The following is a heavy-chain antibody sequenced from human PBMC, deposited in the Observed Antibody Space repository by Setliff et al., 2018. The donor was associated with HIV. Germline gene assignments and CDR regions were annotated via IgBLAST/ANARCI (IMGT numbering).Heavy chain of an antibody. D-gene: IGHD2-15*01. V-gene: IGHV4-61*09. CDR3: ARGAVDDDYFEY. CDR2: IYTSGST. J-gene: IGHJ4*02. Sequence: SETLSLTCTVSGGSISSGSYYWSWIRQPAGKGLEWMGHIYTSGSTNYNPSLKSRVTISVDTSKNQFSLKLSSVTAADTAVYDWARGAVDDDYFEYWGQGTLVTVS. CDR1: GGSISSGSYY.